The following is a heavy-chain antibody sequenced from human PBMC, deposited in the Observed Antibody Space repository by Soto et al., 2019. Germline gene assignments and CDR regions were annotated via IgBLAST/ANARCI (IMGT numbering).Heavy chain of an antibody. Sequence: QLQLQESGSGLVRPSQTLSLTCAVSGGSISSGGYSWNWIRQPPGKGLEWIGYIYHSGSTLSNPSLTSRVTISVDKSKNQFSLKLSSVTAADTAVYYCARDHLEGNWFDPWGQGTLVTVSS. CDR2: IYHSGST. CDR1: GGSISSGGYS. J-gene: IGHJ5*02. V-gene: IGHV4-30-2*01. CDR3: ARDHLEGNWFDP.